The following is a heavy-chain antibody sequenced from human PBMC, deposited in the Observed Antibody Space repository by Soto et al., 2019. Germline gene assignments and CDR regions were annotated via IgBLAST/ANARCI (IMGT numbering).Heavy chain of an antibody. CDR2: INAGNGNT. CDR3: ARDRSAAAGYFDY. D-gene: IGHD6-13*01. CDR1: GYTFTSYA. J-gene: IGHJ4*02. V-gene: IGHV1-3*01. Sequence: QVQLVQSGAEVKKPGASVKVSCKASGYTFTSYAMHWVRQAPGQRLEWMGWINAGNGNTKYSQKFQGRVTITRDTSASTAYMERSSLRSEDTAVYYCARDRSAAAGYFDYWGQGTLVTVSS.